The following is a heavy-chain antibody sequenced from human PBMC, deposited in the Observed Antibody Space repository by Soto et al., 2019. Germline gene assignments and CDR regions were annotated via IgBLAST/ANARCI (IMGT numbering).Heavy chain of an antibody. D-gene: IGHD3-16*02. CDR2: ISYDGSNK. V-gene: IGHV3-30-3*01. CDR1: GFTFSSYD. J-gene: IGHJ4*02. Sequence: QVQLVESGGGVVQPGRSLRLSCAASGFTFSSYDMHWVRQAPGKGLEWVAVISYDGSNKYYADSVKGRFTISRDNSKNTLYLQMNSLRAEDTAVYYCARDNRATLGELSFLDYWGQGTLVTVSS. CDR3: ARDNRATLGELSFLDY.